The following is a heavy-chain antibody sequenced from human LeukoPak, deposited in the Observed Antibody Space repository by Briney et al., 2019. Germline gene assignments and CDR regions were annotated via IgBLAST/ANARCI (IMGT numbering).Heavy chain of an antibody. CDR1: GYSFTNYW. J-gene: IGHJ4*02. V-gene: IGHV5-51*01. CDR3: ARRSDLSSSWFFDY. CDR2: IYPGDSDT. D-gene: IGHD6-13*01. Sequence: GESLKISCKGSGYSFTNYWIGWVRQMPGKGLEYMGIIYPGDSDTRYSPSFQGQVTISADKSTNTAYLQWSSLKASDTAMYYCARRSDLSSSWFFDYWGQGTLVTVSS.